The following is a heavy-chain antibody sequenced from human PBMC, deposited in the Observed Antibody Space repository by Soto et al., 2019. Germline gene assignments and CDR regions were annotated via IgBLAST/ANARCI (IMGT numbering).Heavy chain of an antibody. CDR1: GGSFSGYY. CDR2: INHSGST. Sequence: PSETLSLTCAVSGGSFSGYYWSWIRQPPGKGLEWIGEINHSGSTNYNPSLKSRVTISVDTSKNQFSLKLSSVTAADTAVYYCARGLDYGSGSFDYWGQGTLVTVSS. D-gene: IGHD3-10*01. V-gene: IGHV4-34*01. CDR3: ARGLDYGSGSFDY. J-gene: IGHJ4*02.